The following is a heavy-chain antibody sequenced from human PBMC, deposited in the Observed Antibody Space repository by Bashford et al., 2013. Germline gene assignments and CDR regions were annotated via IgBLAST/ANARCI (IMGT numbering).Heavy chain of an antibody. CDR1: GYTFSDYY. CDR3: ARDGPVVGVWMSFDV. J-gene: IGHJ3*01. D-gene: IGHD1-26*01. V-gene: IGHV1-2*02. CDR2: INPNPNSGAT. Sequence: ASVKVSCKASGYTFSDYYLHWVRQAPGQGLEWMGWINPNPNSGATKYAEMFQGRVTMTRDTSISTAYMELSSLRSDDTAVYFCARDGPVVGVWMSFDVWGPKGQCHRLL.